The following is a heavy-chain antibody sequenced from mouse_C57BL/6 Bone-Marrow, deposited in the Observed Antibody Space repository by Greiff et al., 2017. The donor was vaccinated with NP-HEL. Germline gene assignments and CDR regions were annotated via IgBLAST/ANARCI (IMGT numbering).Heavy chain of an antibody. CDR1: GYSITSGYY. CDR2: ISYDGSN. J-gene: IGHJ3*01. D-gene: IGHD2-3*01. Sequence: EVQLQQSGPGLVKPSQSLSLTCSVTGYSITSGYYWNWIRQFPGNKLEWMGYISYDGSNNYNPSLKNRISITRDTSKNQFFLKLNSVTTEDTATYYCARDLYDGYPFAYWGQVTLVTVSA. V-gene: IGHV3-6*01. CDR3: ARDLYDGYPFAY.